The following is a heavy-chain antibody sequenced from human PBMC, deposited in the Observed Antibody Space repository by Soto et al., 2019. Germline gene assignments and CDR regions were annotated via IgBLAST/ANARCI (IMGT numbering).Heavy chain of an antibody. Sequence: QVQLVESGGGVVQPGRSLRLSCAASGFTFSAYGMHWIRQAPGKGLECVAIIWNDGIHEQYAESVQGRFTISRDNSRNTLYLEMNSLRAEDTAVYYCARDAVQLLSYVGTFDIWGQGTLVTVSS. CDR3: ARDAVQLLSYVGTFDI. CDR2: IWNDGIHE. J-gene: IGHJ3*02. V-gene: IGHV3-33*01. CDR1: GFTFSAYG. D-gene: IGHD1-1*01.